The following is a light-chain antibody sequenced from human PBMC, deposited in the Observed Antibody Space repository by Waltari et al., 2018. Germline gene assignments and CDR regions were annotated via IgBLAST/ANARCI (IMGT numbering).Light chain of an antibody. V-gene: IGKV3-11*01. CDR2: DTS. CDR3: QQGSILPLT. CDR1: QSVFNY. J-gene: IGKJ4*01. Sequence: VLTQSPATLSLSAGERATLSCRASQSVFNYLAWYQQKRGQAPRLLIYDTSKRATGIPARFSGSGSGTDFTLTISNLEADDFALYYCQQGSILPLTFGGGTKGEIK.